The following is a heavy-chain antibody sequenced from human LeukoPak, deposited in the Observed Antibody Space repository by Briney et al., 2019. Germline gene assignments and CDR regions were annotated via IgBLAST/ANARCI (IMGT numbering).Heavy chain of an antibody. Sequence: GGSLRLSCAASGFTFSSYSMNWVRQAPGKGLEWVSSISSSSSYIYYADSVKGRFTISRDNAKNSLYLQMNSLRAEDTAVYYCAKDPGGVVPGCWGQGTLVTVSS. V-gene: IGHV3-21*01. CDR3: AKDPGGVVPGC. J-gene: IGHJ4*02. CDR2: ISSSSSYI. D-gene: IGHD3-3*01. CDR1: GFTFSSYS.